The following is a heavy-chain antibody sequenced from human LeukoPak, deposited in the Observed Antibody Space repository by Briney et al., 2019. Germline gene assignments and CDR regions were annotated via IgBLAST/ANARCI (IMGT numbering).Heavy chain of an antibody. D-gene: IGHD3-9*01. CDR2: IKSKTDGGTP. CDR3: TTGAYDVLTGYYHWYFDL. CDR1: GFTFSDYY. Sequence: GGSLRLSCSASGFTFSDYYMNWVRQAPGKGLEWVGRIKSKTDGGTPDYAAPVKGRFTISRDDSKNMLYLQMNSLKTEDTAVYYCTTGAYDVLTGYYHWYFDLWGRGTLVTVSS. J-gene: IGHJ2*01. V-gene: IGHV3-15*01.